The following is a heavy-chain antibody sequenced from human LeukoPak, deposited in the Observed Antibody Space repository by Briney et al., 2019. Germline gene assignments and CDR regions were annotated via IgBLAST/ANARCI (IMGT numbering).Heavy chain of an antibody. Sequence: GVSLTFSSAAYAFTFSSNARGRARQAPGMGLEWASAISGGGGNTYHTDSGKGRFTISTDNSKNTMYLQMNSPRAEDTAVYYCAKDISTVTKPDYWGQGTLVTVSS. CDR3: AKDISTVTKPDY. D-gene: IGHD4-17*01. CDR1: AFTFSSNA. V-gene: IGHV3-23*01. J-gene: IGHJ4*02. CDR2: ISGGGGNT.